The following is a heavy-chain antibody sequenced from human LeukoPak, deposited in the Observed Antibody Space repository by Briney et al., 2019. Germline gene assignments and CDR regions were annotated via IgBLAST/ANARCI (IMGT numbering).Heavy chain of an antibody. CDR1: GGSISSGSYY. Sequence: SETLSLTCTVSGGSISSGSYYRSWIRQPAGKGLEWIGRIYTSGSTNYNPSFKSRVTISVDTSKNQFSLKLSSVTAADTAVYYCARVYYYDSSGYNPHDAFDIWGQGTMVTVSS. D-gene: IGHD3-22*01. CDR3: ARVYYYDSSGYNPHDAFDI. CDR2: IYTSGST. J-gene: IGHJ3*02. V-gene: IGHV4-61*02.